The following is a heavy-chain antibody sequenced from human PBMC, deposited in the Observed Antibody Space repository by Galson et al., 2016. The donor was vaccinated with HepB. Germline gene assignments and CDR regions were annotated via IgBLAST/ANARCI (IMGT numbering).Heavy chain of an antibody. CDR3: AKDVVVAASYHYYYYDMDV. CDR2: ISFDGSNP. CDR1: GFTFSNYG. J-gene: IGHJ6*02. D-gene: IGHD2-15*01. Sequence: SLRLSCAASGFTFSNYGTHWVRQAPGKGLEWVAAISFDGSNPSYGDFVKGRFTISRDNSKNTLFLQMNGLRAEETAVYYCAKDVVVAASYHYYYYDMDVWGQGTTVTVSS. V-gene: IGHV3-30*18.